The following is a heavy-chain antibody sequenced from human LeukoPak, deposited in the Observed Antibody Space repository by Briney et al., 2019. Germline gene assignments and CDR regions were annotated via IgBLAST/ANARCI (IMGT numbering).Heavy chain of an antibody. V-gene: IGHV4-30-2*01. Sequence: SQTLSLTCAVSGGSISSGGYSWSWIRQPPGKGPEWIGYIYHSGSTYYNPSLKSRVTISVDRSKNQFSLKLSSVTAADTAVYYCARDSPRDAFDIWGQGTMVTVSS. CDR3: ARDSPRDAFDI. CDR1: GGSISSGGYS. CDR2: IYHSGST. J-gene: IGHJ3*02.